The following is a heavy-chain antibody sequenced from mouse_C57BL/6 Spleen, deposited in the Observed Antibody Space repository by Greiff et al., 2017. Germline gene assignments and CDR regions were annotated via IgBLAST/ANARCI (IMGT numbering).Heavy chain of an antibody. Sequence: VMLVESGPELVKPGASVKISCRASGYAFSSSWMNWVKQRPGKGLEWIGRIYPGDGDTNYNGTFKGKATLTADKSSSTAYMQLSSLTSEDSAVYFCARTYYYGSSYYFDYWGQGTTLTVAS. CDR3: ARTYYYGSSYYFDY. CDR2: IYPGDGDT. J-gene: IGHJ2*01. D-gene: IGHD1-1*01. CDR1: GYAFSSSW. V-gene: IGHV1-82*01.